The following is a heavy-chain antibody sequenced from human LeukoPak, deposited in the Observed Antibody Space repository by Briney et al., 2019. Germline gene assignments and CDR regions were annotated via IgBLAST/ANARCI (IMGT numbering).Heavy chain of an antibody. CDR3: ARKTYYYDSGDYGWFDP. D-gene: IGHD3-22*01. V-gene: IGHV3-7*01. CDR2: IKQDGSEK. Sequence: GSLRLSCAASGFSFTSSWMSWVRQAPGKGLEWVANIKQDGSEKYYVDSVKGRFTISRDNAKNSLHLQMNSLRAEDTAVYYCARKTYYYDSGDYGWFDPWGQGTLVSVS. CDR1: GFSFTSSW. J-gene: IGHJ5*02.